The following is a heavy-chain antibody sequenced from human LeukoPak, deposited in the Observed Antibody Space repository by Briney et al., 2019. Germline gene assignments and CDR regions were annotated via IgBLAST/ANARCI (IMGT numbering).Heavy chain of an antibody. CDR3: TRGHHGLEY. V-gene: IGHV3-21*05. D-gene: IGHD1-14*01. CDR1: GFTFSSLW. J-gene: IGHJ4*02. Sequence: GGSLRLSCVASGFTFSSLWMTWVRQAPGKGPELVSYISPSGSSIFYVDSVKGRFTISRDNAKNSLYLQMNSLRAEDTAVYYCTRGHHGLEYWGQGTLVTVSS. CDR2: ISPSGSSI.